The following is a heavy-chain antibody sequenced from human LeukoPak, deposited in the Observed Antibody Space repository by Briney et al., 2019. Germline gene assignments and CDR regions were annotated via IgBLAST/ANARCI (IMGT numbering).Heavy chain of an antibody. D-gene: IGHD3-3*01. CDR2: ISGSGGST. V-gene: IGHV3-23*01. CDR3: AREHYDFWSGYPPRNAFDI. J-gene: IGHJ3*02. CDR1: GFTFSSYA. Sequence: PGGSLRLSCAASGFTFSSYAMSWVRQAPGKGLEWVSAISGSGGSTYYADSVKRRFTISRDNSKNTLYLQMNSLRAEDTAVYYCAREHYDFWSGYPPRNAFDIWGQGTMVTVSS.